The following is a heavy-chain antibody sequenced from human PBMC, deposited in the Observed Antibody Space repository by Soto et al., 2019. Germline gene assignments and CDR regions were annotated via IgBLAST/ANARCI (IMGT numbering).Heavy chain of an antibody. J-gene: IGHJ4*02. V-gene: IGHV4-39*01. Sequence: QLQLQESRPGLVKPSETLSLTCTVSGGSISSSSYYWGGIRQPPGKGLEWIGSIYYSGSTYYNPYLNIRVNISVDTSKNQFSLKLSSVTDADTAVYYLARLRYCSGGSCACDDWGQGTLVTVSS. D-gene: IGHD2-15*01. CDR3: ARLRYCSGGSCACDD. CDR2: IYYSGST. CDR1: GGSISSSSYY.